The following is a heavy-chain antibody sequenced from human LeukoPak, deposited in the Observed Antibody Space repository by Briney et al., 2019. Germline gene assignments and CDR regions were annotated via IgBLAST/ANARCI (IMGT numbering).Heavy chain of an antibody. V-gene: IGHV4-34*01. CDR3: ARLRGRYSGYDLAY. D-gene: IGHD5-12*01. Sequence: SETLSLTCAVYGGSFSGYYWSWIRQPPGKGLEWIGEINHSGSTNYNPSLKSRVTISVDTSKNQFSLKLSSVTAADTAVYYCARLRGRYSGYDLAYWGQGTLVTVSS. CDR1: GGSFSGYY. J-gene: IGHJ4*02. CDR2: INHSGST.